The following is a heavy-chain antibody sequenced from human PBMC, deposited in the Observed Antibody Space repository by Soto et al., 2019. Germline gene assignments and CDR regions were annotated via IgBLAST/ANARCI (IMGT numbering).Heavy chain of an antibody. D-gene: IGHD3-3*01. V-gene: IGHV3-7*03. CDR1: GFTFSSYW. J-gene: IGHJ4*02. CDR2: IKQDGSEK. CDR3: AKGAHASIFGVVTYFDY. Sequence: CLILSCAASGFTFSSYWMSWVRQAPGKGLEWVANIKQDGSEKYYVDSVKGRFTISRDNAKNSLYLQMNSLRAEDTAVYYCAKGAHASIFGVVTYFDYWGQGTLVKVS.